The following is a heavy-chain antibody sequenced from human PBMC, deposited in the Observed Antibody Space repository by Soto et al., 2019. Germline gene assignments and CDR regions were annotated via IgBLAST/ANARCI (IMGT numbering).Heavy chain of an antibody. J-gene: IGHJ4*02. CDR1: GGSIRSYY. Sequence: SETLSLTCTITGGSIRSYYWSWIPQPPGKGLEWIGYIYYSGSTNYNPSLKSRVTISVDTSKNQFSLKLSSVTAADTAVYYCARRYSSSFDYWGQGTLVTVS. CDR3: ARRYSSSFDY. D-gene: IGHD6-13*01. V-gene: IGHV4-59*08. CDR2: IYYSGST.